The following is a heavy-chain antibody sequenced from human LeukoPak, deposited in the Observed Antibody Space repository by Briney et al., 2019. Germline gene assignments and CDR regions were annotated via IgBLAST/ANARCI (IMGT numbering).Heavy chain of an antibody. CDR3: AREEVRYGMDV. V-gene: IGHV3-66*01. J-gene: IGHJ6*02. CDR1: GFTVSSNY. Sequence: GGSLRLSCAASGFTVSSNYMSWVRQAPGKGLEWVSVIYSGGSTYYADSVKGRFAISRDNSKNTLYLQMNSLRAEDTAVYYCAREEVRYGMDVWGQGTTVTVSS. CDR2: IYSGGST.